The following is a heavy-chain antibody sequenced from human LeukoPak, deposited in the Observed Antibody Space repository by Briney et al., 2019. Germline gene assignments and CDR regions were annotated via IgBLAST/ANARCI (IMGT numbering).Heavy chain of an antibody. D-gene: IGHD1-26*01. V-gene: IGHV1-58*02. J-gene: IGHJ4*02. CDR2: IVVGSGNT. CDR1: GFTFTSSA. CDR3: AAVQVGANYYFDY. Sequence: SVKVSCKASGFTFTSSAMQWVRQARGQRLEWIGWIVVGSGNTNYAQKFQERVTITRDMSTSRAYMELSSLRSEDTAVYYCAAVQVGANYYFDYWGQGTLVSVSS.